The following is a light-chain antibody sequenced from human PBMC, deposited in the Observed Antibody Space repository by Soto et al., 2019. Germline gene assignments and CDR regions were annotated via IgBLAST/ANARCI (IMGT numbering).Light chain of an antibody. Sequence: QSVLTQPRSVSGSPGQSVTISCTGTSSDIGGYNYVSWYQQHPGKAPKLMIYDVGKRPSGVPGRFSGSKSGNTASLTISGLQAEDEADYCCCSYAGSYTYVFGTGTKVTVL. V-gene: IGLV2-11*01. CDR1: SSDIGGYNY. CDR2: DVG. CDR3: CSYAGSYTYV. J-gene: IGLJ1*01.